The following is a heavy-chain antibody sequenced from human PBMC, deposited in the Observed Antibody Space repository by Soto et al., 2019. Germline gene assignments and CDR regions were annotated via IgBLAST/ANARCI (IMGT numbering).Heavy chain of an antibody. CDR3: ATHPSGVGAYEDDVFDI. V-gene: IGHV3-21*01. D-gene: IGHD1-26*01. CDR1: GFILSSYS. CDR2: ITSSGSYL. Sequence: EVQVVESGGGLVKPGGSLRLSCAASGFILSSYSMNWVRQAPGKGLEWVSSITSSGSYLYNADSVKGRFTISRDDAKNSLYLQMNSLRAEDTAVYYCATHPSGVGAYEDDVFDIWGQGTMVTVSS. J-gene: IGHJ3*02.